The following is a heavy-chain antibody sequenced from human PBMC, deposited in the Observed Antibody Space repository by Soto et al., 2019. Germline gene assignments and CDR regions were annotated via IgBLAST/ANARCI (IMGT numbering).Heavy chain of an antibody. J-gene: IGHJ6*02. CDR1: GYTFTGYY. V-gene: IGHV1-2*02. CDR2: INPNSGGT. D-gene: IGHD2-21*02. CDR3: ARMKAYCGGDCYYPPDSYYGMDV. Sequence: QVQLVQSGAEVKKPGASVKVSCKASGYTFTGYYMHWVRQAPGQGLEWMGWINPNSGGTNYAQKFQGRVTMIRDTSISTAYMELSRLGSDDTAVYYCARMKAYCGGDCYYPPDSYYGMDVWGQGTTVTVSS.